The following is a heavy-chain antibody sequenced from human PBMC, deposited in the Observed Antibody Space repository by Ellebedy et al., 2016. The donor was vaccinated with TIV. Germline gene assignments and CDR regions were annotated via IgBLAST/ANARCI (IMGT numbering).Heavy chain of an antibody. J-gene: IGHJ4*02. Sequence: GESLKISCVGSGFTFSSHGMNWVRQAPGKGLEWLSFITTNVTIMEYADSVKGRFTVSRDNAKDSLYLQMNSLRDEDTAVYYCARSCGGDCWRIDYWGQGTLVAVSS. CDR3: ARSCGGDCWRIDY. CDR2: ITTNVTIM. D-gene: IGHD2-21*02. V-gene: IGHV3-48*02. CDR1: GFTFSSHG.